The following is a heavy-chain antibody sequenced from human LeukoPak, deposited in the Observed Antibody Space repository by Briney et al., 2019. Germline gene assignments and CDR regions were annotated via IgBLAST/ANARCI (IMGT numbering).Heavy chain of an antibody. CDR2: IPGSRGRK. Sequence: GRSLRLSCAASGFTFSSHAMSWVRQAPGKGLEWVSPIPGSRGRKYYPNSVNGRVTIPRDNSKYTLYLQMNSLRAEDTAVYYCAKDAPRYGAGSYLWGQGTLVTVSS. D-gene: IGHD3-10*01. CDR3: AKDAPRYGAGSYL. CDR1: GFTFSSHA. V-gene: IGHV3-23*01. J-gene: IGHJ4*02.